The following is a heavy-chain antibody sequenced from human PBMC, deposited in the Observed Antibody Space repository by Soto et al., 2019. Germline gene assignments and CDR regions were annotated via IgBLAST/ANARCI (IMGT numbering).Heavy chain of an antibody. Sequence: SVKVSCKASGGSFSSYTISWVRQAPGQGLEWMGRIIPILGIANYAQKFQGRVTITADKSTSTAYMELSSLRSEDTAVYYCARDSFSTIFGVVIGPDYYYMDVWGKGTTVTVSS. D-gene: IGHD3-3*01. CDR1: GGSFSSYT. CDR3: ARDSFSTIFGVVIGPDYYYMDV. V-gene: IGHV1-69*04. CDR2: IIPILGIA. J-gene: IGHJ6*03.